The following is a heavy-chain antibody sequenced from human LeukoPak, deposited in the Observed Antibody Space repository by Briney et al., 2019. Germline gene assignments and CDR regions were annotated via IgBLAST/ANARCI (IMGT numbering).Heavy chain of an antibody. Sequence: GGSLRLSCVGSGFSFSSYAMTWVRQAPGKGLEWVSTIYGGGSNTFYADSVKGRFTISRDDSKNVQFLQMNSLRPEDTAVYFCAKRITGAVGIYFDSWGPGALVTVSS. CDR2: IYGGGSNT. CDR1: GFSFSSYA. V-gene: IGHV3-23*01. CDR3: AKRITGAVGIYFDS. J-gene: IGHJ4*02. D-gene: IGHD6-19*01.